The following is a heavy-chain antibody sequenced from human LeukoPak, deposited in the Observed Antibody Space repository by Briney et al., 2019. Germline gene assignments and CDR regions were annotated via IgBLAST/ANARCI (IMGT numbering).Heavy chain of an antibody. Sequence: GGSLRLSCVASGFTFTGHSMHWVRQAPGKGLEWVAVVADDEKTIFYADSLKGRFTVSRDNAKNSLYLQMNSLRAEDTAVYYCASRKWDFFDAFDIWGQGTMVTVSS. V-gene: IGHV3-30*04. CDR1: GFTFTGHS. J-gene: IGHJ3*02. CDR3: ASRKWDFFDAFDI. CDR2: VADDEKTI. D-gene: IGHD1-26*01.